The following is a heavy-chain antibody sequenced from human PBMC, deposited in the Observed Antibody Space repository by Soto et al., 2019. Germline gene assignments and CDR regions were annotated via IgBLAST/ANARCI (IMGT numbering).Heavy chain of an antibody. CDR1: GGSIISPEYH. V-gene: IGHV4-39*01. D-gene: IGHD6-19*01. CDR2: IYYAGNT. CDR3: ARHFGSGIDY. Sequence: SETLSLTCTVSGGSIISPEYHWAWIRQPPVECLEWIWTIYYAGNTYYNPSLKIRLTQSFDTSNNDFSLNLNSVTAADTAVYYCARHFGSGIDYWGPGIMVTVSS. J-gene: IGHJ4*02.